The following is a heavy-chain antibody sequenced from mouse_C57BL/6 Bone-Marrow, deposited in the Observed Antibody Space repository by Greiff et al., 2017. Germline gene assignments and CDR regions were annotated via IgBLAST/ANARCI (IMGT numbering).Heavy chain of an antibody. CDR2: ISSGGSYT. CDR3: ARQYYGSSYSYWYFDV. J-gene: IGHJ1*03. V-gene: IGHV5-6*01. D-gene: IGHD1-1*01. Sequence: EVQLVESGGDLVKPGGSLKLSCAASGFTFSSYGMSWVRQTPDKRLEWVATISSGGSYTYYPDSVKGRFTISRDNAKNTLYLQRSSLKSEDTAMYYCARQYYGSSYSYWYFDVWGTGTTVTVSS. CDR1: GFTFSSYG.